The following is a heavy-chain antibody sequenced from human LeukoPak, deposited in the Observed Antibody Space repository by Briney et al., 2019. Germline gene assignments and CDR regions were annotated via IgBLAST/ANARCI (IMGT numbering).Heavy chain of an antibody. CDR1: GFTFSSYN. V-gene: IGHV3-48*04. CDR3: ARGGVDYYGSGTYYLMYYFDY. J-gene: IGHJ4*02. Sequence: PGGSLRLSCAASGFTFSSYNMNWVRQAPGKGLEWVSYISGSGRTIYYANSVKGRFTISRDNAKNSLYLQMNSLRADDTAVYFCARGGVDYYGSGTYYLMYYFDYWGQGALVTVSS. CDR2: ISGSGRTI. D-gene: IGHD3-10*01.